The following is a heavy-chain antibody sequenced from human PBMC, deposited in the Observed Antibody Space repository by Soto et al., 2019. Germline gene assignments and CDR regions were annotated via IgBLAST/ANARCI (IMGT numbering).Heavy chain of an antibody. CDR1: GLTFSRYT. D-gene: IGHD6-13*01. Sequence: EVQLLESGGGLVQPGGSLRLACAASGLTFSRYTMGWVRQAPGKGLESVSAIIASGVITYYADSVKGRFTISRDNSNNTVYLQMNSLRAEDTAVYYCAKDLRGPEAGTWYFDLWGRGTLVTVSS. CDR2: IIASGVIT. J-gene: IGHJ2*01. CDR3: AKDLRGPEAGTWYFDL. V-gene: IGHV3-23*01.